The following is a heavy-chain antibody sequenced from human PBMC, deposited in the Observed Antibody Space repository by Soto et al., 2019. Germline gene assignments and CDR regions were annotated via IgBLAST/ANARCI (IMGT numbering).Heavy chain of an antibody. D-gene: IGHD2-2*01. CDR1: GFSLSTSGVG. Sequence: SGPTLVNPTQTLTLTCTFSGFSLSTSGVGVGWIRQPPGKALEWLALIYWNDDKRYSPSLKSRLTITKDTSKNKVVLTMTKMEPFDTATYYCAHSYCSSTSCLTFDYWGQGTLVTVSS. J-gene: IGHJ4*02. V-gene: IGHV2-5*01. CDR3: AHSYCSSTSCLTFDY. CDR2: IYWNDDK.